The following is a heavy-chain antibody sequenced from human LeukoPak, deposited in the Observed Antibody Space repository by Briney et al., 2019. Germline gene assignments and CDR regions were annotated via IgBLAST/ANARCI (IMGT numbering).Heavy chain of an antibody. J-gene: IGHJ4*02. CDR3: AKDDSSGWTRGYFDY. D-gene: IGHD6-19*01. Sequence: GRSLRLSCAASGFTFDDYAMHWVRQAPGKGLEWVSGISWNSGSLGYADSVKGRFIISRDNAKNSLYLQMNSLRPEDTSLYYCAKDDSSGWTRGYFDYWGQGALVTVSS. V-gene: IGHV3-9*01. CDR2: ISWNSGSL. CDR1: GFTFDDYA.